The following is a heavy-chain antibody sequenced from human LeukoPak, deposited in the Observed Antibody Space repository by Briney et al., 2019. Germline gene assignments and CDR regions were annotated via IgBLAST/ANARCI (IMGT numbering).Heavy chain of an antibody. Sequence: GASVKVSCKASGYTFTSYDIHWVRQATGQGLEWMGWMNSNSGNTGYAQKFQGRVTMTRDTSITTAYMELSSLRFEDTAVYYCLRGSHQRWLQVYYWGQGSLVTVSS. V-gene: IGHV1-8*01. D-gene: IGHD5-24*01. CDR1: GYTFTSYD. J-gene: IGHJ4*02. CDR2: MNSNSGNT. CDR3: LRGSHQRWLQVYY.